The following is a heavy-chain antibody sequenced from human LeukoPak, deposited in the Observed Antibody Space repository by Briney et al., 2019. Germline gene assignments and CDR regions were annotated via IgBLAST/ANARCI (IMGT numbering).Heavy chain of an antibody. CDR2: IYYSGST. V-gene: IGHV4-59*08. J-gene: IGHJ4*02. Sequence: PSETLSLTCTVSGGSISSYYWSWIRQPPGKGLEWIGYIYYSGSTNYNPSLKSRVTILVDTSKNQFSLKLSSVTAADTAVYYCARHQRDYYYGSGLPGIDYWGQGTLVTVSS. CDR1: GGSISSYY. D-gene: IGHD3-10*01. CDR3: ARHQRDYYYGSGLPGIDY.